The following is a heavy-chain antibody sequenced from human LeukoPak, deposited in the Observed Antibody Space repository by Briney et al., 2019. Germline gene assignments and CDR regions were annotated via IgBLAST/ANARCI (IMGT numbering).Heavy chain of an antibody. CDR1: TFSLSGYA. CDR3: AKSREYFDVLSAFDS. J-gene: IGHJ4*02. D-gene: IGHD3-3*01. Sequence: GGSLRLSCAASTFSLSGYAMIWVRQVPGKGLEWVATVDGGASRTYYADSVRGRFTISRDTSDNTLYLQMNNLRAADTAVYYCAKSREYFDVLSAFDSWGQGALVTVSS. CDR2: VDGGASRT. V-gene: IGHV3-23*01.